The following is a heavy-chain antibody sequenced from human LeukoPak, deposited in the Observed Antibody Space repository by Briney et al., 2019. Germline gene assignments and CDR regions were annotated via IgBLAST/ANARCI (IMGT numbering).Heavy chain of an antibody. V-gene: IGHV1-3*01. CDR2: INAGSGDT. J-gene: IGHJ4*02. D-gene: IGHD3-10*01. CDR1: GYTFTTSA. CDR3: ARDQSLGSYPDY. Sequence: ASVKVSCKASGYTFTTSAVHWVRQAPGQSLEWMGWINAGSGDTKYSQKFQGRVTFTRDTSASTAYMALSSLRFEDTAVYFCARDQSLGSYPDYWGQGTLVTVSS.